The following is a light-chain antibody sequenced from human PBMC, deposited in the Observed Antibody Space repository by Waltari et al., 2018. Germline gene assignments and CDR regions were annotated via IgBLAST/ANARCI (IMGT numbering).Light chain of an antibody. CDR2: AAS. Sequence: DIQITQSPSSLSASLGDRVPITCRASQSISSYLNWYQQKPGKAPKLLIYAASSLQSGVPSRCSGSGSGTDFTLTISSLQPEDFATYYCQQSYSTPRTFGQGTKVEIK. V-gene: IGKV1-39*01. CDR3: QQSYSTPRT. J-gene: IGKJ1*01. CDR1: QSISSY.